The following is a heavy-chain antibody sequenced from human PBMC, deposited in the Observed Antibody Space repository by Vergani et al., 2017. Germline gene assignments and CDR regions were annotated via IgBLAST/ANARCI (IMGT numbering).Heavy chain of an antibody. V-gene: IGHV3-21*01. J-gene: IGHJ5*02. Sequence: EVQLVESGGGLVKPGGSLRLSCAASGFTFSSCSMNWVRQAPGKGLEWVSSISSSSSYIYYADSVKGRFTISRDNAKNSLYLQMNSLRAEDTAVYYCARGGKYSSSSRGNWFDPWGQGTLVTVSS. CDR2: ISSSSSYI. CDR3: ARGGKYSSSSRGNWFDP. D-gene: IGHD6-6*01. CDR1: GFTFSSCS.